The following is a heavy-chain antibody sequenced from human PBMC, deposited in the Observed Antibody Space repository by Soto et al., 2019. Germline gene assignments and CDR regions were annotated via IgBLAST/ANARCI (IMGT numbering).Heavy chain of an antibody. CDR3: ARDALGLDV. CDR2: LTANGNT. V-gene: IGHV3-53*01. Sequence: PGGSVRLSCVVSGFAVSATYMSWVRQAPGQGLEWVSVLTANGNTIYADAVKGRFTVSRDISKNTVYLQLNSVTVEDTGLYYCARDALGLDVSGPVTTVTVSS. J-gene: IGHJ6*02. CDR1: GFAVSATY.